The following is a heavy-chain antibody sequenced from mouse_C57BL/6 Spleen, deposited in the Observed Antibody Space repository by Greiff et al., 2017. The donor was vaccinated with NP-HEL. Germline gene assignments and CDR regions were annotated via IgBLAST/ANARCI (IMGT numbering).Heavy chain of an antibody. CDR2: IHPSDSYT. CDR1: GYTFTSYW. D-gene: IGHD3-3*01. V-gene: IGHV1-50*01. CDR3: ARAGTDDY. Sequence: QVQLQQPGAELVKPGASVKLSCKASGYTFTSYWMQWVKQRPGQGLEWIGEIHPSDSYTNYNQKFKGKATLTVDTSSSTAYMQLSSLTSEDSAVYYCARAGTDDYWGQGTTLTVSS. J-gene: IGHJ2*01.